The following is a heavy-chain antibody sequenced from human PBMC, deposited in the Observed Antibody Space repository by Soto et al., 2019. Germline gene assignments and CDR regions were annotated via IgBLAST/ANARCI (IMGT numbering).Heavy chain of an antibody. Sequence: PGGSLRLSCAASGFTFSSYEMNWVRQAPGKGLEWVSYISSSGSTIYYADSVKGRFTISRDNAKNSLYLQMNSLRAEDTAVYYCARASFSGSPYYYYYGMDVWGQGTTVTVSS. CDR3: ARASFSGSPYYYYYGMDV. D-gene: IGHD1-26*01. V-gene: IGHV3-48*03. CDR2: ISSSGSTI. CDR1: GFTFSSYE. J-gene: IGHJ6*02.